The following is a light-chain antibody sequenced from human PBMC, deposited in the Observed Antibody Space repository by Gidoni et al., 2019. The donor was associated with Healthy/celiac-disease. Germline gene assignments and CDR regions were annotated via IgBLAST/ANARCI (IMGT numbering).Light chain of an antibody. Sequence: DIVMTQSPDSLAVSLGERATINCKSSQSVLYSSHNKNYLAWYQQKPGQPPKLLIYWASTRESGVPDRFSGSGSGTDFTLTISSLQAEDVAVYYCQQYYSTPRTFXXXTKVEIK. J-gene: IGKJ1*01. CDR2: WAS. CDR1: QSVLYSSHNKNY. CDR3: QQYYSTPRT. V-gene: IGKV4-1*01.